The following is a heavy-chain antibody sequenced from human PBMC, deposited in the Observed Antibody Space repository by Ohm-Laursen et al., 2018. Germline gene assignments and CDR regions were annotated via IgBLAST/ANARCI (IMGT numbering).Heavy chain of an antibody. CDR1: GGSFSGYY. J-gene: IGHJ4*02. V-gene: IGHV4-59*01. CDR2: IYSTGST. D-gene: IGHD6-19*01. CDR3: ARDRSDSSGWYYFDY. Sequence: SETLSLTCAVYGGSFSGYYWSWIRQPPGKGLEWIGYIYSTGSTNYNPSLKSRVTISVDTSKNQFSLKLSSVTAADTAVYYCARDRSDSSGWYYFDYWGQGTLVTVSS.